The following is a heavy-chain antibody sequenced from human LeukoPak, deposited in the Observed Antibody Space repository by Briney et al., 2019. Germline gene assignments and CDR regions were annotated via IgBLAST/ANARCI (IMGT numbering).Heavy chain of an antibody. CDR3: ARADSLAAAGTHFDY. CDR2: ISYDGSNK. D-gene: IGHD6-13*01. J-gene: IGHJ4*02. CDR1: GFTFSSYA. V-gene: IGHV3-30-3*01. Sequence: GGSLRLSCAASGFTFSSYAMHWVRQAPGKGLEWVAVISYDGSNKYYADSVKGRFTISRDNSKNTLYLQMNSLRAEDTAVYYCARADSLAAAGTHFDYWGQGTLVTVSS.